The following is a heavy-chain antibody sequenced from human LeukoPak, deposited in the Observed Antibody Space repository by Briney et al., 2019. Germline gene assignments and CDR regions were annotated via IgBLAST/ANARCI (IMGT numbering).Heavy chain of an antibody. V-gene: IGHV4-39*01. CDR3: ATSGTRYYYMDV. Sequence: SETLSLTCTVSGGSISSSSYYWGWIRQPPGKGLEWIGSIYYSGSTYYNPSLKSRVTISVDTSKNQFSLKLSSVTAADAAVYYCATSGTRYYYMDVWGKGTTVTVSS. D-gene: IGHD5-12*01. CDR2: IYYSGST. J-gene: IGHJ6*03. CDR1: GGSISSSSYY.